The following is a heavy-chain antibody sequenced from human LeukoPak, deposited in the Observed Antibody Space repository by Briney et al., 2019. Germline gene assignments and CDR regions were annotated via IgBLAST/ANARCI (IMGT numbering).Heavy chain of an antibody. D-gene: IGHD5-18*01. Sequence: GGSLRLSCAASGFTFNSYAMNWVRQAPGRRLEWLGGISGSGSDSHYRDSVRGRFTMSRDNSKNTLYLQMHSLRAEDTAVYYCAQEGPEGYRYGHLLSWGQGTLVTVSS. CDR3: AQEGPEGYRYGHLLS. CDR1: GFTFNSYA. V-gene: IGHV3-23*02. J-gene: IGHJ5*02. CDR2: ISGSGSDS.